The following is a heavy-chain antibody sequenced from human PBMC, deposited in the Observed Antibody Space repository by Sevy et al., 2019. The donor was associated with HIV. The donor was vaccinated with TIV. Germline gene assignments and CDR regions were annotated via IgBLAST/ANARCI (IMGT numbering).Heavy chain of an antibody. CDR1: GFTFSSYA. CDR3: AKDPDRSSSWYDY. V-gene: IGHV3-30*04. D-gene: IGHD6-13*01. J-gene: IGHJ4*02. Sequence: GGSLRLSCAASGFTFSSYAMHWVRQAPGKGLEWVAVISYDGSNKYYADSVKGRFTISRDNSKNPLYLQMNSLRPEDTAVYYCAKDPDRSSSWYDYWGQGTLVTVSS. CDR2: ISYDGSNK.